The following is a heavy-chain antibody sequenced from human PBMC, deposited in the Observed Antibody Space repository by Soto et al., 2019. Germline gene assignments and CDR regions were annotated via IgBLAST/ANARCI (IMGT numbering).Heavy chain of an antibody. V-gene: IGHV4-39*01. J-gene: IGHJ5*02. D-gene: IGHD4-4*01. Sequence: QLQLQESGPGLVKPSETLSLTCTVSGGSISSSSSYWGWIRQPPGKGLEWIGSIYYSGNTYYNPSLKGRVTIYLDTSKNQFSLKLTSVTAADTAVYHCARQLTTVTAAWFDPWGQGTLVTVSS. CDR1: GGSISSSSSY. CDR2: IYYSGNT. CDR3: ARQLTTVTAAWFDP.